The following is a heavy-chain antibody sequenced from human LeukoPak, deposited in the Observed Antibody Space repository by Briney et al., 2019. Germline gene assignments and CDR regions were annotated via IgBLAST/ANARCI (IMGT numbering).Heavy chain of an antibody. CDR3: ARMRVVAGTRASWFDP. D-gene: IGHD6-19*01. CDR1: GGSISSHY. CDR2: ISDGGSS. J-gene: IGHJ5*02. V-gene: IGHV4-59*11. Sequence: SETLSLTCTVSGGSISSHYWSWIRQPPGKGLEWIEYISDGGSSNYNPSLRSRVTIEIDTSKNQFSLKLPSVTAADTAVYYCARMRVVAGTRASWFDPWGQGTLVTVSS.